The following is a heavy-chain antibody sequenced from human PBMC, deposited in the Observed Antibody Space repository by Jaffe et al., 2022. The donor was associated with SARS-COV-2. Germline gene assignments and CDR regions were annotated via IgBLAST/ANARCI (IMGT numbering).Heavy chain of an antibody. CDR2: IYSDGTT. Sequence: EVQLVESGGGLIQPGGSLRLSCAVSGFTVSSNYMSWVRQAPGKGLEWVSFIYSDGTTYYADSVKGRFIISKDSSQTAVYLQMNSLRVDDTAVYYCVGDFWSGPEFWGRGTLVTVST. J-gene: IGHJ4*02. CDR1: GFTVSSNY. CDR3: VGDFWSGPEF. V-gene: IGHV3-53*01. D-gene: IGHD3-3*01.